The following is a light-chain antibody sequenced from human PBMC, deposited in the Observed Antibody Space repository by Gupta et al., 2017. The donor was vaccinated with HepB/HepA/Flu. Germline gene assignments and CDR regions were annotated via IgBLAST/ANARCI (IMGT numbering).Light chain of an antibody. Sequence: QSALTQPRPVSGSPGQSVTISCTGASSDVGGFNYVSWYQQHPGRAPRLLIYDVHRRPSGVSTRFSGSKSGNTASLAISGLQPEDEADYYCCSYADNFIWVFGGGTKLTVL. CDR1: SSDVGGFNY. J-gene: IGLJ3*02. V-gene: IGLV2-11*01. CDR3: CSYADNFIWV. CDR2: DVH.